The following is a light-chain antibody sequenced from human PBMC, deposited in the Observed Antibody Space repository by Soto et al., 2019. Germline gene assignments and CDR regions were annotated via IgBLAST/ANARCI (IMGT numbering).Light chain of an antibody. Sequence: EIVLTQSPATLSLSPGERATLSCRASQSVTDYLAWYQQKRGQAPRLLIYDASNRATSVPARFSGSGSGTDFNLTISSLEPEDFVVYYCQERSNWPPTFGGVTKVEIK. CDR3: QERSNWPPT. CDR2: DAS. J-gene: IGKJ4*01. CDR1: QSVTDY. V-gene: IGKV3-11*01.